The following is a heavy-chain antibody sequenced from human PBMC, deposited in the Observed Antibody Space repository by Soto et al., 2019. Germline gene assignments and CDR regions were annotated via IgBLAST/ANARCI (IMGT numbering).Heavy chain of an antibody. D-gene: IGHD3-3*01. J-gene: IGHJ5*02. CDR1: GFTFSGSA. CDR2: IRSKANSYAT. CDR3: TSLHPGDYDFWSGWYNWFDP. V-gene: IGHV3-73*01. Sequence: GGSLRLSCAASGFTFSGSAMHWVRQASGKGLEWVGRIRSKANSYATAYAASVKGRFTISRDDSKNTAYLQMNSLKTEDTAVYYCTSLHPGDYDFWSGWYNWFDPWGQGTLVTVSS.